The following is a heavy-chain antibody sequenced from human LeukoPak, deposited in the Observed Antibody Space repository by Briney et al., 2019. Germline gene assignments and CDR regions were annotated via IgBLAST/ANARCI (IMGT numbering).Heavy chain of an antibody. J-gene: IGHJ3*02. Sequence: PGGSLRLSCAASGFTFSSNYMSWIRQAPGKGLEWVSVIYSGGSTYYADSVKGRFTISRDNSKNTLYLQMNSLRAEDTAVYYCARGVAPYPHDAFDIWGQGTMVTVSS. V-gene: IGHV3-53*01. CDR1: GFTFSSNY. CDR2: IYSGGST. CDR3: ARGVAPYPHDAFDI. D-gene: IGHD5-12*01.